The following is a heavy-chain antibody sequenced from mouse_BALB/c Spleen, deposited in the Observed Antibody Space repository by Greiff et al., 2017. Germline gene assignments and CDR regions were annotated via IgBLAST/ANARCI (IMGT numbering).Heavy chain of an antibody. Sequence: VQGVESGAELVKPGASVKLSCKASGYTFTSYYMYWVKQRPGQGLEWIGEINPSNGGTNFNEKFKSKATLTVATSSSTAYIQLSSLTSEDSAVYYCTRGTDYYGSSYGAMDYWGQGTSVTVSS. CDR1: GYTFTSYY. CDR2: INPSNGGT. D-gene: IGHD1-1*01. CDR3: TRGTDYYGSSYGAMDY. V-gene: IGHV1S81*02. J-gene: IGHJ4*01.